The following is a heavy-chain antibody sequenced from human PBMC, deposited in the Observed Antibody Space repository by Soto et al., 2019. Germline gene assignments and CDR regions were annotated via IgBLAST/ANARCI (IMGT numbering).Heavy chain of an antibody. J-gene: IGHJ6*04. CDR3: AKGVELDV. D-gene: IGHD1-26*01. V-gene: IGHV3-23*01. CDR2: IGDSGAST. Sequence: EVLLLESGGGLVQPGGSLRLSCEASGFSFSSFAMNWVRQAPGKGLEWVSAIGDSGASTYYADSVKGRFTISRDNSRNTLYLQPNSLRAGDTAVYYCAKGVELDVWGDGTTVTVSS. CDR1: GFSFSSFA.